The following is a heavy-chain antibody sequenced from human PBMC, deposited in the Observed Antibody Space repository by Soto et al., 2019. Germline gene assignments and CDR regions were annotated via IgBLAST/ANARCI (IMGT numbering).Heavy chain of an antibody. V-gene: IGHV4-39*01. Sequence: SETLSLTCTVSGGSISTSSYYWGWIRQPPGKGLEWIGSIYYSGSTYYNPSLKSRVTISVDTSKNQFSLKLSSVTAADTAVYYCARDYDSSGDYWGQGTLFTVSS. CDR2: IYYSGST. CDR3: ARDYDSSGDY. CDR1: GGSISTSSYY. D-gene: IGHD3-22*01. J-gene: IGHJ4*02.